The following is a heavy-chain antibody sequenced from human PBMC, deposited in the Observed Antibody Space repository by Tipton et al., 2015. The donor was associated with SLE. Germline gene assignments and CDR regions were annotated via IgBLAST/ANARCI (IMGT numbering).Heavy chain of an antibody. V-gene: IGHV4-34*01. D-gene: IGHD3/OR15-3a*01. J-gene: IGHJ6*03. CDR2: INHSGGT. CDR1: GGSFSGYY. Sequence: TLSLTCAVYGGSFSGYYWSWIRQPPGKGLEWIGEINHSGGTNYNPSLKSRVTISVDTSKNQFSLKLSSVTAADTAVYYCARAPGLDRDYYYYYYMDVWGKGTTATVSS. CDR3: ARAPGLDRDYYYYYYMDV.